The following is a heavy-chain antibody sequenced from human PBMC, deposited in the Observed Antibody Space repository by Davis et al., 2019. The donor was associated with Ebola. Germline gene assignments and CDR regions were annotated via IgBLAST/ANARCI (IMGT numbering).Heavy chain of an antibody. V-gene: IGHV3-11*04. Sequence: GESLKISCAASGFTFSDYYMGWIRQAPGKGLEWVSYISSSGSTIYYADSVKGRFTISRDNAKNSLYLQMNSLRDEDTAVYYCARVGGDLRGMDVWGQGTTVTVSS. CDR1: GFTFSDYY. J-gene: IGHJ6*02. D-gene: IGHD3-3*01. CDR2: ISSSGSTI. CDR3: ARVGGDLRGMDV.